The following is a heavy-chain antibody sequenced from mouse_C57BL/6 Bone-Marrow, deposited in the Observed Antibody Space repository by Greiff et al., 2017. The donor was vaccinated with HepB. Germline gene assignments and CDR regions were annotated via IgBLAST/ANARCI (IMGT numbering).Heavy chain of an antibody. D-gene: IGHD4-1*01. V-gene: IGHV5-4*01. CDR1: GFTFSSYA. CDR3: ARDLGYDAMDY. CDR2: ISDGGSYT. J-gene: IGHJ4*01. Sequence: EVKLVESGGGLVKPGGSLKLSCAASGFTFSSYAMSWVRQTPEKRLEWVATISDGGSYTYYPDNVKGRFTISRDNAKNNLYLQMSHLKSEDTAMYYWARDLGYDAMDYWGQGTSVTVSS.